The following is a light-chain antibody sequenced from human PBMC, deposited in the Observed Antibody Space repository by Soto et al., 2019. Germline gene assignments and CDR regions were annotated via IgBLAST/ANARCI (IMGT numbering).Light chain of an antibody. Sequence: DIQMTQSPSTLSASVGDRVTITCRAGQSISYWLAWYEQKPGKAPNLLIYKASSLESGVPSRFSGSGSGTEFTLTISSLQTDDFATYYCQQYNNYWTFGQGTKVEIK. CDR2: KAS. V-gene: IGKV1-5*03. CDR1: QSISYW. CDR3: QQYNNYWT. J-gene: IGKJ1*01.